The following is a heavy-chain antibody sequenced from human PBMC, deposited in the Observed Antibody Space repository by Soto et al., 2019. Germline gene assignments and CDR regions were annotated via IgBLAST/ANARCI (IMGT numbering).Heavy chain of an antibody. CDR2: IYSTGNT. CDR1: GDSIRSSSY. CDR3: RRSSRYSTDV. D-gene: IGHD6-13*01. V-gene: IGHV4-39*01. J-gene: IGHJ6*02. Sequence: QLQLQESGPGLVKPSETLSLTCTVSGDSIRSSSYWGWIRQPPGKGLEWIGSIYSTGNTYYNPSLNSQHTISVDTSKNQFSLNVISVTDADTAVYYCRRSSRYSTDVWGQGTTVTVSS.